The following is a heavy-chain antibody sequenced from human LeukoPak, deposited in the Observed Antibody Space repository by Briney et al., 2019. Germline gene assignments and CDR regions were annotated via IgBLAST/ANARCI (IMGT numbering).Heavy chain of an antibody. Sequence: GGSLRLSCAASGFTFSSYSMNWVRQAPGKGLEWVSPISSSSSYIYYADSVKGRFTISRDNAKNSLYLQMNSLRAEDTAVYYCATSMVRGVIYYYYMDVWGKGTTVTVSS. V-gene: IGHV3-21*01. D-gene: IGHD3-10*01. CDR3: ATSMVRGVIYYYYMDV. J-gene: IGHJ6*03. CDR2: ISSSSSYI. CDR1: GFTFSSYS.